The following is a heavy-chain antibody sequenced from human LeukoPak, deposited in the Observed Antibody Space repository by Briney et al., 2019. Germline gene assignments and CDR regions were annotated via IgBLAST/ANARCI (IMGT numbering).Heavy chain of an antibody. CDR2: IYYSGST. J-gene: IGHJ5*02. V-gene: IGHV4-61*01. D-gene: IGHD6-13*01. CDR3: ASGGGYSSSWYVPWFDP. CDR1: GGSISSGSYY. Sequence: SQTLSLTCTVSGGSISSGSYYWSWIRQPPGKGLEWIGYIYYSGSTNYNPSLKSRVTISVDTSKNQFSLKLSSVTAADTAVYYCASGGGYSSSWYVPWFDPWGQGTLVTVSS.